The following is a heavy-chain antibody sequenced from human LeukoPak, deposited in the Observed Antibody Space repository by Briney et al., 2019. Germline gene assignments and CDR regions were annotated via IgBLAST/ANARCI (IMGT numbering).Heavy chain of an antibody. V-gene: IGHV3-7*01. Sequence: PGGALRLSCAASGFILSRYWMSWVRQAPGKGLEWVANIQQDGSEKYYVDSVKGRFTISRDNAKNSLYLQINSLRAEDTAVYYCSGGNLYWYFDLWGRGTLVTVSS. D-gene: IGHD4-23*01. CDR1: GFILSRYW. J-gene: IGHJ2*01. CDR3: SGGNLYWYFDL. CDR2: IQQDGSEK.